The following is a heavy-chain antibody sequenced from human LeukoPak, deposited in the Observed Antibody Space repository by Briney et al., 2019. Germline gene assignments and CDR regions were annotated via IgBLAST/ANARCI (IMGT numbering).Heavy chain of an antibody. CDR2: ISSSGGST. J-gene: IGHJ4*02. CDR3: AKHRRSTLVTAYFDS. CDR1: GITFSSYA. D-gene: IGHD2-21*02. V-gene: IGHV3-23*01. Sequence: GSLRLSCAASGITFSSYAMSWVRQAPGKGLEWVSVISSSGGSTHYADSVKGRFTISRDNSKNTLYLQMNSLRAEDTAVYYCAKHRRSTLVTAYFDSWGQGTLVTVSS.